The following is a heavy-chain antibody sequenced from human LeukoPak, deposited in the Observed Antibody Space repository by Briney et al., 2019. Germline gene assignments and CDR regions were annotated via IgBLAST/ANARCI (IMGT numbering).Heavy chain of an antibody. CDR1: GFTFDDYG. V-gene: IGHV3-20*04. J-gene: IGHJ4*02. CDR3: ARVGAPYDSSGYYYVLLTMYYFDY. CDR2: INWNGGST. D-gene: IGHD3-22*01. Sequence: GGSLRLSCAASGFTFDDYGMSWVRQAPGKGLEWVSGINWNGGSTGYADSVKGRFTISRDNAKNSLYLQMNSLRAEDTAVYYCARVGAPYDSSGYYYVLLTMYYFDYWGQGTLVTVSS.